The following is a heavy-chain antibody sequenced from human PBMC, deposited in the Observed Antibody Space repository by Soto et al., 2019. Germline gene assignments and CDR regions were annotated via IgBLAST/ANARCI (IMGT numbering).Heavy chain of an antibody. CDR2: IYSGGST. CDR1: GFTVSSNY. CDR3: ARDMVRGRGV. D-gene: IGHD3-10*01. Sequence: EVQLVESGGGLVQPGGSLRLSCAASGFTVSSNYMSWVRQAPGKGLEWVSVIYSGGSTYYADSVKGRFTISRDNSKNTLYLQRNSGRAEDTAVYYFARDMVRGRGVGGQGPRVTVSS. V-gene: IGHV3-66*01. J-gene: IGHJ6*02.